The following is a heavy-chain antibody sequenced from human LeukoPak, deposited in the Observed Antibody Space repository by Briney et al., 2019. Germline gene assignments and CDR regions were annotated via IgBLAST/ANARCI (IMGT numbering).Heavy chain of an antibody. Sequence: SGGSLRLSCLTSGFTLSTNAMSWVRQAPGKGLEWVSAISGSGGSTYYADSVKGRFTISRDNSKNTLYLQMNSLRAEDTAVYYCAKDQYSSGWYTSSDYWGQGTLVTVSS. V-gene: IGHV3-23*01. D-gene: IGHD6-19*01. CDR1: GFTLSTNA. CDR2: ISGSGGST. J-gene: IGHJ4*02. CDR3: AKDQYSSGWYTSSDY.